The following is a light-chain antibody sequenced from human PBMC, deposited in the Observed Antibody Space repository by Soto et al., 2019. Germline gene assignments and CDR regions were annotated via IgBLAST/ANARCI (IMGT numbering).Light chain of an antibody. V-gene: IGKV1-12*01. J-gene: IGKJ4*01. CDR3: QQTHSFPPT. CDR2: TAS. CDR1: QDIYYW. Sequence: IPLTQSPSSVSASVGDRVTITCRASQDIYYWLAWYRQRPGRAPELLVYTASTLFGGVPSRFSGSGSGTEFTLTISSLQPEDFATYYCQQTHSFPPTFGGGAKVEF.